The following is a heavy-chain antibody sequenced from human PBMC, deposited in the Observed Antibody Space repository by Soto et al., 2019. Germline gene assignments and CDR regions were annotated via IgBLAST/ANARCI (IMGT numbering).Heavy chain of an antibody. CDR3: ARAPLTDWMHFDY. CDR1: GGSISSGGYY. CDR2: IYYSGST. D-gene: IGHD1-1*01. V-gene: IGHV4-31*03. J-gene: IGHJ4*02. Sequence: PSETLSLTCTVSGGSISSGGYYWSWIRQHPGKGLEWIGYIYYSGSTYYNPSLKSRVTISVDTSKNQFSLKLSSVTAADTAVYYCARAPLTDWMHFDYWGQGTLVTVS.